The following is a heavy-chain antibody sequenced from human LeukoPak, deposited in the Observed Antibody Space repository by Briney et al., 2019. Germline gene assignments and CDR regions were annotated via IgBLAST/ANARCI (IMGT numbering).Heavy chain of an antibody. J-gene: IGHJ4*02. Sequence: ASVKVSCKASGYTFTSYGISWVRQAPGQGLEWMGWISAYNGNTNYAQKLQGRVTMTTDTSTSTAYMELRSLRSDDTAVYYCARVKGSYSQYYFDYWGQGTLVTVSS. V-gene: IGHV1-18*01. CDR1: GYTFTSYG. D-gene: IGHD1-26*01. CDR3: ARVKGSYSQYYFDY. CDR2: ISAYNGNT.